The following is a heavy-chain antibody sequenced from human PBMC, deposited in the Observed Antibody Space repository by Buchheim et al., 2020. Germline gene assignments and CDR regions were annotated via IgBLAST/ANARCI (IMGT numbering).Heavy chain of an antibody. Sequence: QVQLQQWGAGLLKPWETLSLTCAVSGGSFSGFYWSWLRQPPGKGLEWIGEINDGGSTNYNPSLKSRVTISEDTSKKQFSLRLSSVTAADTAVYYCARGVVVMDVWGKGTT. V-gene: IGHV4-34*01. J-gene: IGHJ6*04. CDR2: INDGGST. CDR3: ARGVVVMDV. CDR1: GGSFSGFY. D-gene: IGHD2-2*01.